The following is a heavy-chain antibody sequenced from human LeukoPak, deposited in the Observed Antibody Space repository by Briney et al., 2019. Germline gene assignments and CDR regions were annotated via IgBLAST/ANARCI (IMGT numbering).Heavy chain of an antibody. J-gene: IGHJ4*02. Sequence: SETLSLTCTVSGGSISYSSYYWGWIRQPPGKGLEWIGSIYYSGSTYYNPSLKSRVTMSVDTSKNQFSLKMSSVTAADTAVYYCARDFRLVQVDYRGQGTLVTVSS. V-gene: IGHV4-39*07. CDR2: IYYSGST. D-gene: IGHD2-8*02. CDR3: ARDFRLVQVDY. CDR1: GGSISYSSYY.